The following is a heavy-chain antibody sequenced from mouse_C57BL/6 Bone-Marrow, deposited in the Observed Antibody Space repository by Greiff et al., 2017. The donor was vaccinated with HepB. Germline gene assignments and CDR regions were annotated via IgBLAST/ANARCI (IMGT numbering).Heavy chain of an antibody. J-gene: IGHJ2*01. CDR3: TTGYYGSSYPFDY. CDR2: IDPEDGDT. V-gene: IGHV14-1*01. D-gene: IGHD1-1*01. Sequence: EVQLQQSGAELVRPGASVKLSCTASGFNIKDYYMHWVKQRPEQGLEWIGRIDPEDGDTEYAPKFQGKATMTADTSSNTAYLQLSSLTSEDTAVYYCTTGYYGSSYPFDYWGQGTTLTVPS. CDR1: GFNIKDYY.